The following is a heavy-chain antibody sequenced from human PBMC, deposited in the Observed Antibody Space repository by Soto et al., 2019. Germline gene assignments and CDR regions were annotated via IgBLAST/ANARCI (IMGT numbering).Heavy chain of an antibody. CDR1: GGSISSYY. CDR2: IYYSGST. D-gene: IGHD3-10*01. V-gene: IGHV4-59*01. J-gene: IGHJ5*02. Sequence: QVQLQESGPGLVKPSETLSLTCTVSGGSISSYYWSWIRQPPGKGLEWIGYIYYSGSTNYNPSLKSRVTISVDTSKNQFSLKLSSVTAADTAVYYCARDSAGPTGKAPFDPWGQGTLVTVSS. CDR3: ARDSAGPTGKAPFDP.